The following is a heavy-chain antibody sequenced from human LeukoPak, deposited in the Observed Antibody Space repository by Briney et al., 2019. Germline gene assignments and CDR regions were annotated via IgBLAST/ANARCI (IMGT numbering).Heavy chain of an antibody. CDR3: ARVLVVITPRTRSFDY. CDR2: VFTSGST. Sequence: SETLSLTCIVSGGSISSGSYYWSWIRQPVGKGLEWIGRVFTSGSTDYNPSFKSRVTISVDKSKNQFSLKLSSVTAADTAVYYCARVLVVITPRTRSFDYWGQGTLVTVSS. CDR1: GGSISSGSYY. J-gene: IGHJ4*02. V-gene: IGHV4-61*02. D-gene: IGHD3-22*01.